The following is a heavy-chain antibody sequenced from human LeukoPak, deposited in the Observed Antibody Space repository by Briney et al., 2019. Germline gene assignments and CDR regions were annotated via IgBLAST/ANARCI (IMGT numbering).Heavy chain of an antibody. J-gene: IGHJ4*02. CDR3: ARGASPRGPHRYEPRTRNLYYFDY. V-gene: IGHV4-4*07. D-gene: IGHD5-12*01. Sequence: PSETLSLSCTVSGGSISSYYWSWIRQPAGKGLEWIGRIYTSGSTNYNPSLKSRVTMSVDTSKNQFSLKLSSVTAADTAVYYCARGASPRGPHRYEPRTRNLYYFDYWGQGTLVTVSS. CDR1: GGSISSYY. CDR2: IYTSGST.